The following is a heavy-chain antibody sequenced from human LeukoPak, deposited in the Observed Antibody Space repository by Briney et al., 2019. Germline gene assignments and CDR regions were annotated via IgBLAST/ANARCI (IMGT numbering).Heavy chain of an antibody. V-gene: IGHV4-4*07. D-gene: IGHD3-10*01. CDR3: ARVFERITMVRGATDV. CDR1: GGSISSYY. J-gene: IGHJ6*04. CDR2: IYTSGST. Sequence: SETLSLTCTVSGGSISSYYWSWIRQPAGKGLEWIGRIYTSGSTNYNPSLKSRVTISVDTSKNQFSLKLSSVTAADTAVYYCARVFERITMVRGATDVWGKGTTVTVSS.